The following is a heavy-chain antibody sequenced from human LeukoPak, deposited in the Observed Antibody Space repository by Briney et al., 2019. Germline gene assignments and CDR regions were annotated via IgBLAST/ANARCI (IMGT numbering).Heavy chain of an antibody. J-gene: IGHJ4*02. V-gene: IGHV1-46*01. CDR1: GYTFASYY. CDR3: ARDRYDYVWGSYRRWDY. Sequence: ASVKVSCTASGYTFASYYMHWVRQAPGQGLEWMGIINPSGGSTSYAQKFQGRVTMTRDTSTSTVYMELSSLRSEDTAVYYCARDRYDYVWGSYRRWDYWGQGTLVTVSS. D-gene: IGHD3-16*02. CDR2: INPSGGST.